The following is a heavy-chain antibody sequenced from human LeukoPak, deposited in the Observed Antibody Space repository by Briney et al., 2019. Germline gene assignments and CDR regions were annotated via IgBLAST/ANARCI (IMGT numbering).Heavy chain of an antibody. V-gene: IGHV4-4*07. CDR3: ARHVSAYNPHWYFDL. CDR1: GDSFSDYY. J-gene: IGHJ2*01. CDR2: IYTSGSI. D-gene: IGHD5-24*01. Sequence: SETLSLTCTVSGDSFSDYYWSWIRQPAGKGLEWIRRIYTSGSINYNPSLKSRVTMSVDTSKNQFSLNLRSVTAADTAVYYCARHVSAYNPHWYFDLWGRGTLVTVSS.